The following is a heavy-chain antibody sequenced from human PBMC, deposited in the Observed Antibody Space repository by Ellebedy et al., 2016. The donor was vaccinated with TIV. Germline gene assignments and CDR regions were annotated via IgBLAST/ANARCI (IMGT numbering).Heavy chain of an antibody. CDR2: ISGNGNSK. CDR1: GFTFSAYA. CDR3: TRDSGWEESD. Sequence: GGSLRLXXVSSGFTFSAYAVSWVRQAPGKGLECVSAISGNGNSKYYADSVKGRFTISRDNSKNTMYLQMNSLRVEDTAVYFCTRDSGWEESDWGQGTLVIVSS. D-gene: IGHD1-26*01. J-gene: IGHJ4*02. V-gene: IGHV3-23*01.